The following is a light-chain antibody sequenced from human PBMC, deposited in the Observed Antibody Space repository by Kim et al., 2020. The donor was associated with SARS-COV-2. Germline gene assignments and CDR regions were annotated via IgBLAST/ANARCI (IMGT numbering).Light chain of an antibody. V-gene: IGKV1-5*03. CDR3: QHYDAYKWT. J-gene: IGKJ1*01. CDR2: NTS. CDR1: QSISSW. Sequence: SSVGDRVTIAWRASQSISSWLAWFQQKPGTAPNLLIYNTSSLQSGVPSRFSGSGSGTEFTLTVSSLQPDDFATYYCQHYDAYKWTFGQGTKVDIK.